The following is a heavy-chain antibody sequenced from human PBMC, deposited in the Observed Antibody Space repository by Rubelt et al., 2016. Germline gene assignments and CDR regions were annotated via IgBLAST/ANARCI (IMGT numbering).Heavy chain of an antibody. Sequence: QVQLVQTGAEVKKPGASVKVSCKASGYTFTSYGISWVRQVPGQGLEWMGWISAYGDNTNYAQKLRGRVTITTDTSKNKAYSEQRSRRSDGTAVYFCARDHLALYAFDIWGQGTMVTVSS. D-gene: IGHD2-21*01. CDR3: ARDHLALYAFDI. CDR2: ISAYGDNT. V-gene: IGHV1-18*01. J-gene: IGHJ3*02. CDR1: GYTFTSYG.